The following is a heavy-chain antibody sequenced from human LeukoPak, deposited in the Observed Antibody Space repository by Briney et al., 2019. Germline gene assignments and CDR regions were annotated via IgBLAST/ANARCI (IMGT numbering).Heavy chain of an antibody. Sequence: SVKVSCKASGGTFSSYAISWVRQAPGQGLEWMGRIIPILGIANYAQKFQGRVTITADKSTSTAYMELSSLRSEDTAVYYCAREDDFTSLRGGYFDYWGRGTLVTVSS. V-gene: IGHV1-69*04. CDR3: AREDDFTSLRGGYFDY. CDR2: IIPILGIA. J-gene: IGHJ4*02. CDR1: GGTFSSYA. D-gene: IGHD3-10*01.